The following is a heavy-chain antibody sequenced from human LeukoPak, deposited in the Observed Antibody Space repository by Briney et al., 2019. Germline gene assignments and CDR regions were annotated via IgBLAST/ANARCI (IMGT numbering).Heavy chain of an antibody. D-gene: IGHD3-10*01. V-gene: IGHV4-59*01. J-gene: IGHJ6*03. CDR1: GGSFSGYY. CDR2: IYYSGSA. Sequence: PSETLSLTCAVYGGSFSGYYWSWIRQPPGKGLEWIGYIYYSGSANYNPSLKSRVTISVDTSKNQFSLKLSSVTAADTAVYYCARVLIEYYGSGYYYYMDVWGKGTTVTVSS. CDR3: ARVLIEYYGSGYYYYMDV.